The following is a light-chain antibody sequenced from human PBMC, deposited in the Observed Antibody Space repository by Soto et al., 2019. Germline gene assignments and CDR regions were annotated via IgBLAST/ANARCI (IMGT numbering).Light chain of an antibody. J-gene: IGKJ1*01. Sequence: DIQMTQAPSTLSASVGDRVTITCRASQNINAWLAWYQQKPGKAPKLLIYDVSTLHSGVPSRFSGSASGTEFPLTISNLGSDDFATYYCQQYHRYSTFGQGTRV. CDR3: QQYHRYST. V-gene: IGKV1-5*01. CDR2: DVS. CDR1: QNINAW.